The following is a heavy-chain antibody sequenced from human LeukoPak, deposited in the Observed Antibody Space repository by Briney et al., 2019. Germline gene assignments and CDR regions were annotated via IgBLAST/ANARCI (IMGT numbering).Heavy chain of an antibody. D-gene: IGHD1-1*01. CDR1: GFTFSSYW. V-gene: IGHV3-66*02. CDR3: ARDPYNWNYIDY. J-gene: IGHJ4*02. Sequence: PGGSLRLSCAASGFTFSSYWMSWVRQAPGKGLEWVSVIYSGGSTYYADSVKGRFTISRDNYKNTVYLQMNSLRVEDTAVYYCARDPYNWNYIDYWGQGTLVTVSS. CDR2: IYSGGST.